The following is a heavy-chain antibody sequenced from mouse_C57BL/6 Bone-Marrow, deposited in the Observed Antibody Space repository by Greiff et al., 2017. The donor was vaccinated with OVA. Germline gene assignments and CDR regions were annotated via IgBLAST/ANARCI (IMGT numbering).Heavy chain of an antibody. CDR2: IDPSDSYT. D-gene: IGHD3-2*02. V-gene: IGHV1-69*01. CDR3: ARSGSSGPYYFDY. Sequence: QVQLQQSGAELARPGASVKLSCKASGYTFTSYGISWVKQRTGQGLEWIGEIDPSDSYTNYNQKFKGKSTLTVDKSSSTAYMQLSSLTSEDSAVYYCARSGSSGPYYFDYWGQGTTLTVSS. J-gene: IGHJ2*01. CDR1: GYTFTSYG.